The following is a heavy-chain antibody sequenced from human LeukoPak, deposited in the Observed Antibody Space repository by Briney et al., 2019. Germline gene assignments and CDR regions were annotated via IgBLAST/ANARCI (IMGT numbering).Heavy chain of an antibody. Sequence: SVKVSCKASGGTFSSYAISWVRQAPGQGLEWMGGIIPIFGTANYAQKFQGRVTITADKSTSTAYMELSSLRSEDTAVYYCARGGNSSGYFNSWFDPWGQGTLVTVSS. V-gene: IGHV1-69*06. J-gene: IGHJ5*02. CDR3: ARGGNSSGYFNSWFDP. CDR2: IIPIFGTA. CDR1: GGTFSSYA. D-gene: IGHD3-22*01.